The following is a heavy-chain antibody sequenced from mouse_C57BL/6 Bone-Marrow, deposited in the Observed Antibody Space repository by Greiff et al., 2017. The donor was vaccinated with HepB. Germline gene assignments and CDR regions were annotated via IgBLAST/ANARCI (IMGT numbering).Heavy chain of an antibody. Sequence: VKLMESGAELVKPGASVKLSCKASGYTFTEYTIHWVKQRSGQGLEWIGWFYPGSGSIKYNEKFKDKATLTADKSSSTVYMELSRLTSEDSAVYFCARPGKQSYYFDYWGQGTTLTVSS. CDR1: GYTFTEYT. D-gene: IGHD2-1*01. CDR2: FYPGSGSI. J-gene: IGHJ2*01. CDR3: ARPGKQSYYFDY. V-gene: IGHV1-62-2*01.